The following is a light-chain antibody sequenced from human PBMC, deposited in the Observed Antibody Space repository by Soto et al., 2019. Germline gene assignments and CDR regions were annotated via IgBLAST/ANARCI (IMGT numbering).Light chain of an antibody. Sequence: QSALTQPASVSGSPGQSITISCTGTSSDVGGYNFVSWYQQHPGKAPKLMIYEVNKRPSGVSNRFSGSKSANTASLTISGRQAADEADYYCSSYTSSNTLVFGGGTKLTVL. CDR2: EVN. CDR3: SSYTSSNTLV. V-gene: IGLV2-14*01. CDR1: SSDVGGYNF. J-gene: IGLJ3*02.